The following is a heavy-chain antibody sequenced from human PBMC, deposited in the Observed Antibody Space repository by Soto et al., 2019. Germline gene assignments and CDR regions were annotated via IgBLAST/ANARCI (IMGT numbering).Heavy chain of an antibody. CDR1: GFTFSSYA. D-gene: IGHD4-4*01. CDR3: ARALTVTTRYNWFDP. J-gene: IGHJ5*02. Sequence: GGSLRLSCAASGFTFSSYAMSWVRQAPGKGLVWVSRINSDGSSTSYADSVKGRFTISRDNAKNTLYLQMNSLRAEDTAVYYCARALTVTTRYNWFDPWGQGTLVTVSS. CDR2: INSDGSST. V-gene: IGHV3-74*01.